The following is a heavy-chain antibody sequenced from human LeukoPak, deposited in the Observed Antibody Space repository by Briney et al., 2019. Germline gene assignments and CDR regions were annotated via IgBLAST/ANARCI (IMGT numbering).Heavy chain of an antibody. D-gene: IGHD5-18*01. CDR1: GYTLTELS. Sequence: ASVKVSCKVSGYTLTELSMHWVRQAPGKGLEWMGGFDPEDGETIYAQKFQGRVTMTEDTSTDTAYMELSSLRSEDTAVYYCATAINRGYSYGAFDYWGQGTLVTVSS. CDR2: FDPEDGET. V-gene: IGHV1-24*01. J-gene: IGHJ4*02. CDR3: ATAINRGYSYGAFDY.